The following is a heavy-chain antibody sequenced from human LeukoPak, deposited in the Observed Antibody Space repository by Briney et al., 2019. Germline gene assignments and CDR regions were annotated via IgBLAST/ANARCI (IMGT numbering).Heavy chain of an antibody. Sequence: SETLSLTCTVSGGSFSSGSYYWSWIRQPPGKGLGWVGYIYYSGSTNYNPSLKSRVTISVDTSTNQFSLKLSSVTAADTAVYYCASLLNGGVAHWFAPWGQGTLVTVSS. CDR3: ASLLNGGVAHWFAP. CDR2: IYYSGST. V-gene: IGHV4-61*01. J-gene: IGHJ5*02. D-gene: IGHD7-27*01. CDR1: GGSFSSGSYY.